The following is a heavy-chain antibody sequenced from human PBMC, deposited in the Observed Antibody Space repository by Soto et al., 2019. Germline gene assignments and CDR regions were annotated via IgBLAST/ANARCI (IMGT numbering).Heavy chain of an antibody. J-gene: IGHJ4*02. CDR3: ARGARHDRSGYYYFDY. V-gene: IGHV4-34*01. D-gene: IGHD3-22*01. CDR1: GGSFSGYY. Sequence: QVQLQQWGAGLLKPSESLSLTCAVYGGSFSGYYWSWIRQPPGKGLEWIGEINHSGSSNYIAPLKSRVPISVDTSRNQFSLTLRSVTAADTAVYYCARGARHDRSGYYYFDYWAPGTLVTVSS. CDR2: INHSGSS.